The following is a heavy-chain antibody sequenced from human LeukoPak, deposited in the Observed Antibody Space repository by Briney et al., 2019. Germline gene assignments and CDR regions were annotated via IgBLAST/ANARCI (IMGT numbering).Heavy chain of an antibody. Sequence: SVKVSCKASGGTFSSYTISWVRQAPGQGLEWMGRIIPILGIANYAQKFQGRVTITADKSTSTAYMELSSLRSEDTAVYYCARDEALGGSPDYWGQGTLVTVSS. CDR1: GGTFSSYT. CDR3: ARDEALGGSPDY. V-gene: IGHV1-69*04. D-gene: IGHD2-15*01. J-gene: IGHJ4*02. CDR2: IIPILGIA.